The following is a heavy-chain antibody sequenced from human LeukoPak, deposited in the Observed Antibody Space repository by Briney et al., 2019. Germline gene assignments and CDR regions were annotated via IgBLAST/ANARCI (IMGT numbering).Heavy chain of an antibody. Sequence: SETLSLTCTVSGGSIVSSIDYWGWIRQPPGKGLEWMGSLYYTGSAYYIPSLESRITISVDKSKNQYSLMLNSVTAADTAVYYCVRLILGSTTAGNWGQGTVVTVSS. D-gene: IGHD3-16*01. CDR3: VRLILGSTTAGN. V-gene: IGHV4-39*07. J-gene: IGHJ4*02. CDR1: GGSIVSSIDY. CDR2: LYYTGSA.